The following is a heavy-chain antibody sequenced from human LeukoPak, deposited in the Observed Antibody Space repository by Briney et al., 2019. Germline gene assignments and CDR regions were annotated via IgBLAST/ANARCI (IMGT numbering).Heavy chain of an antibody. CDR3: AKDRGNWGFAFDI. Sequence: GGSLRLSCAASGFTFSNAWMSWVRQAPGKGLEWVRRIKSKTDGGITDYAAPVKGRFTISRDNPKNTLYLQMNSLRAEDTAVYYCAKDRGNWGFAFDIWGQGTMVTVSS. J-gene: IGHJ3*02. D-gene: IGHD7-27*01. V-gene: IGHV3-15*01. CDR2: IKSKTDGGIT. CDR1: GFTFSNAW.